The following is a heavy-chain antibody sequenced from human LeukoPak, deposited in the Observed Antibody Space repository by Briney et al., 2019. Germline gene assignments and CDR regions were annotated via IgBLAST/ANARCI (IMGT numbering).Heavy chain of an antibody. CDR3: ARDRGGSYSAIDY. CDR2: ISSSSSTI. D-gene: IGHD1-26*01. J-gene: IGHJ4*02. Sequence: GGSLRLSCAASGFTFSSYSMNWVRRAPGKGLEWVSFISSSSSTIYYADSVKGRFTISRDNAKNSLYLQMNSLRAEDTAVYYRARDRGGSYSAIDYWGQGTLVTVSS. V-gene: IGHV3-48*04. CDR1: GFTFSSYS.